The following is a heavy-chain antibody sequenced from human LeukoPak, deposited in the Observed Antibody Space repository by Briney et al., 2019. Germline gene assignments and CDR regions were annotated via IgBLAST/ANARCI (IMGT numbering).Heavy chain of an antibody. D-gene: IGHD5-18*01. J-gene: IGHJ4*02. CDR3: ATVGYSYGIPLHY. CDR2: FDPEDGET. V-gene: IGHV1-24*01. CDR1: GYTLSELS. Sequence: ASVKVSCKVSGYTLSELSMHWVRQAPGKGLEWMGGFDPEDGETIYAQKFQGRVTMTEDTSTDTAYMELSSLRSEDTAAYYCATVGYSYGIPLHYWGQGTLVTVSS.